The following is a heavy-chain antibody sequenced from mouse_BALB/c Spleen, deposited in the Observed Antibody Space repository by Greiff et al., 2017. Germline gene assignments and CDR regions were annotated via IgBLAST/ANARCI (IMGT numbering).Heavy chain of an antibody. CDR3: ARKPYYGNYVKGAMDY. D-gene: IGHD2-10*01. CDR2: IHYSGST. Sequence: EVKLVESGPDLVKPSQSLSLTCTVTGYSITSGYSWHWIRQFPGNKLEWMGYIHYSGSTNYNPSLKSRISITRDTSKNQFFLQLNSVTTEDTATYYCARKPYYGNYVKGAMDYWGQGTSVTVSS. V-gene: IGHV3-1*02. CDR1: GYSITSGYS. J-gene: IGHJ4*01.